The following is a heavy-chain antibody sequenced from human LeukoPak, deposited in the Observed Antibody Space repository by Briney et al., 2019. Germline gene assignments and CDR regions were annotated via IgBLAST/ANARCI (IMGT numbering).Heavy chain of an antibody. CDR3: ARGIGYCSTTGCYAYYYGMDV. CDR1: GVSISTTGYY. V-gene: IGHV4-31*03. J-gene: IGHJ6*02. D-gene: IGHD2-2*01. Sequence: SSETLSLTCSVSGVSISTTGYYWSWIRHLPGKGLEWIGYIWRSGSSYNNPSLNSRVTISIDTSKNQLSLRLTSVTVADSAMYYCARGIGYCSTTGCYAYYYGMDVWGQGTTVTVSS. CDR2: IWRSGSS.